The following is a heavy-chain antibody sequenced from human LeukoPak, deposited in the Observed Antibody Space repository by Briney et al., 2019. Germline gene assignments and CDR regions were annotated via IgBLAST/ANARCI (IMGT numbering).Heavy chain of an antibody. CDR2: MNPNSGNT. CDR3: ARAHGGLRFLEWLSPTYYFDY. D-gene: IGHD3-3*01. J-gene: IGHJ4*02. Sequence: VSVKVSCKASGYTFTSYGISWVRQATGQGLEWMGWMNPNSGNTGYAQKFQGRVTITRNTSISTAYMELSSLRSEDTAVYYCARAHGGLRFLEWLSPTYYFDYWGQGTLVTVSS. V-gene: IGHV1-8*03. CDR1: GYTFTSYG.